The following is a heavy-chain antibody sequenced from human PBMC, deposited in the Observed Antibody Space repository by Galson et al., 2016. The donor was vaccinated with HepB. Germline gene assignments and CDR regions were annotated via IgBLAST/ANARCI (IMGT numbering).Heavy chain of an antibody. Sequence: SLRLSCAASGFTFSNYVMHWVRQAPGKGRVWASRINPEGIGIYTLYADYVKGRFTISRDNAKNTLYLDMTSLRADDTGVYYCARDLNWKLFDYWGQGNLVTVSP. J-gene: IGHJ4*02. V-gene: IGHV3-74*01. CDR2: INPEGIGIYT. CDR3: ARDLNWKLFDY. CDR1: GFTFSNYV. D-gene: IGHD1-1*01.